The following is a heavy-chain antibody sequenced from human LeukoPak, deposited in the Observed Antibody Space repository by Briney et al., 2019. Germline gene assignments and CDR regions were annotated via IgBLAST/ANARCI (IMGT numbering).Heavy chain of an antibody. Sequence: GAPVKVSCKASGYTFTGYYMHWVRQAPGQGLEWMGWINPNSGGTNYAQKFQGRVTMTRDTSISTAYMELSRLRSDDTAVYYCAREIADDSYYGMDVWGQGTTVTVSS. J-gene: IGHJ6*02. CDR1: GYTFTGYY. V-gene: IGHV1-2*02. CDR3: AREIADDSYYGMDV. CDR2: INPNSGGT. D-gene: IGHD6-13*01.